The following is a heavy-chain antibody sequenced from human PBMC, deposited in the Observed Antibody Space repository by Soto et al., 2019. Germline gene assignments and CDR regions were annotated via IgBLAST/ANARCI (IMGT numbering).Heavy chain of an antibody. CDR3: ARVPDY. J-gene: IGHJ4*02. CDR2: IYHTGNA. D-gene: IGHD2-2*01. V-gene: IGHV4-39*07. Sequence: SETLSLTCSVSGDSISNSRFYWAWIRQPPGEGLEWIGSIYHTGNAYYNPSLKSRVTISIDTSKNQFSLKLSSVTAADTAVYYCARVPDYWGQGILVTVSS. CDR1: GDSISNSRFY.